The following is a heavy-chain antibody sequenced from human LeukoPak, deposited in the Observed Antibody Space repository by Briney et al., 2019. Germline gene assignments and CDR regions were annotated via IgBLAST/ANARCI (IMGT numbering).Heavy chain of an antibody. Sequence: ASVKVSCKASGYTFTGYYMHWVRQAPGQGLEWMGWINPNGGGTNYAQKFQGRVTMTRDTSISTAYMELSRLRSDDTAVYYCARDLNTYYDTRYYYYGMDVWGQGTTVTVSS. J-gene: IGHJ6*02. CDR3: ARDLNTYYDTRYYYYGMDV. V-gene: IGHV1-2*02. CDR1: GYTFTGYY. CDR2: INPNGGGT. D-gene: IGHD3-9*01.